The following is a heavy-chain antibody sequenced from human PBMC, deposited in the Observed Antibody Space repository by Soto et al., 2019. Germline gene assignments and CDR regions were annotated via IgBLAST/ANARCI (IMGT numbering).Heavy chain of an antibody. Sequence: SETLSLTCTVSGGSISSPSDNWGWIRQSPGKGLEWIASIYYNGNTYNNPSLKSRVTMSVDTSKNQFSLKLTSVTAADTAVYYCARVLVVALRKRPREPLDWFDPWGQGTLVTVCS. CDR1: GGSISSPSDN. J-gene: IGHJ5*02. D-gene: IGHD5-12*01. V-gene: IGHV4-39*01. CDR3: ARVLVVALRKRPREPLDWFDP. CDR2: IYYNGNT.